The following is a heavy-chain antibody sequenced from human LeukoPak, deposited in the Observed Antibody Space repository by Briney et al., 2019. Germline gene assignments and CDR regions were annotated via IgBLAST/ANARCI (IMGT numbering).Heavy chain of an antibody. Sequence: SETLSLTCTVSGGSISSYYWSWIRQPPGKGLEWIGYIYYSGSTNYNPSLKSRVTISVDTSKNQFSLKLSSVTAADTAVYYCARAEMDIYYYYMDVWGKGTTVTISS. D-gene: IGHD2-2*03. CDR1: GGSISSYY. J-gene: IGHJ6*03. V-gene: IGHV4-59*01. CDR2: IYYSGST. CDR3: ARAEMDIYYYYMDV.